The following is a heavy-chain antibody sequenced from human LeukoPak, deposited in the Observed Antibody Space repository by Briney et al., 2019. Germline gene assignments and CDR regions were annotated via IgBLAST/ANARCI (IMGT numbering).Heavy chain of an antibody. CDR2: INPNSGGT. V-gene: IGHV1-2*02. CDR1: GYTFTGYY. J-gene: IGHJ4*02. Sequence: ASVKVSCKASGYTFTGYYMHWVRQATGQGLEWMGWINPNSGGTNYAQKFQGRVTMTRDTSISTAYMELSRLRSDDTAVYYCARDLSVIVGGLYESHFDYWGQGTLVTVSS. D-gene: IGHD3-22*01. CDR3: ARDLSVIVGGLYESHFDY.